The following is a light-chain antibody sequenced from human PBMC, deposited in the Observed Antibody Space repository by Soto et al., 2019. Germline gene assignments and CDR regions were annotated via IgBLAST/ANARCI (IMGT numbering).Light chain of an antibody. CDR2: EGS. CDR3: CSYAGSGTWV. CDR1: SSDDGSYNL. Sequence: QSVLTQPASVSGSPGQSITISCTGTSSDDGSYNLVSWCQQHPGKAPKLMIYEGSKRPSGVSNRFSGSKSGNTASLTISGLQAEDEADYYCCSYAGSGTWVFGGGTKVTVL. J-gene: IGLJ3*02. V-gene: IGLV2-23*01.